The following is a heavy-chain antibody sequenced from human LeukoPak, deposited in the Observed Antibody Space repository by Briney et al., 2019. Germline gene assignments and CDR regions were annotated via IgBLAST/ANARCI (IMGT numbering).Heavy chain of an antibody. CDR1: GFTFSSYS. D-gene: IGHD2-15*01. CDR2: ISGSDAGT. V-gene: IGHV3-23*01. J-gene: IGHJ4*02. Sequence: SGGSLRLSCAASGFTFSSYSMNWVRQAPGKGLEWVSAISGSDAGTYYADSVKGRFTISRDNSKNTLYLQMNSLRAEDAAVYYCAKAPLGRCSGAICYYFDYWGQGTLVTVSS. CDR3: AKAPLGRCSGAICYYFDY.